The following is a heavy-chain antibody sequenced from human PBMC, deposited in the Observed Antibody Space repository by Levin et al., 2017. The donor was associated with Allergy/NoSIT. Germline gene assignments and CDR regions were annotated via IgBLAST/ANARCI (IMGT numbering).Heavy chain of an antibody. Sequence: PGGSLRLSCAASGFTFDDYAMHWVRQAPGKGLEWVSLISWDGGSTYYADSVKGRFTISRDNSKNSLYLQMNSLRAEDTALYYCAKTGLGVAVAGRYYYYGMDVWGQGTTVTVSS. V-gene: IGHV3-43D*03. CDR2: ISWDGGST. J-gene: IGHJ6*02. CDR3: AKTGLGVAVAGRYYYYGMDV. D-gene: IGHD6-19*01. CDR1: GFTFDDYA.